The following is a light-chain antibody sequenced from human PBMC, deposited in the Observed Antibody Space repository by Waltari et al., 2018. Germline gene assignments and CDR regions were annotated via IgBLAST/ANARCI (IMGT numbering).Light chain of an antibody. CDR2: EVT. Sequence: QSALTQPPSASGSPGQSVTLSCTGTSGDVGSYNYVSRYQPHPGEAPKLLIYEVTTRPSGVPGRFSGSKSGNTASLTVSGLQADDEADYYCSSYADTNNLVVFGGGTKLTVL. CDR3: SSYADTNNLVV. J-gene: IGLJ2*01. CDR1: SGDVGSYNY. V-gene: IGLV2-8*01.